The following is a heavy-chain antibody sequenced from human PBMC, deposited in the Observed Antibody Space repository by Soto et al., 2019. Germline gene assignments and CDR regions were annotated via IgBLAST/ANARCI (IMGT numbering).Heavy chain of an antibody. CDR2: INPSGGST. D-gene: IGHD1-26*01. CDR1: GYTFTNFY. Sequence: ASVKVSCNASGYTFTNFYIHWVRQAPGQGLEWMGIINPSGGSTNYAQRFQGRVTMTRDTSTSTVYLELSSLRSEDTAVYYCARDKIDISRREVGVTRSYRYGMDVWGQGTTVTVSS. CDR3: ARDKIDISRREVGVTRSYRYGMDV. J-gene: IGHJ6*02. V-gene: IGHV1-46*01.